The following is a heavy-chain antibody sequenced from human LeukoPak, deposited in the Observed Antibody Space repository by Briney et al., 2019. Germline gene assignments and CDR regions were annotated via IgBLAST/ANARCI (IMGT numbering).Heavy chain of an antibody. CDR3: VRDPDALDY. Sequence: GGSLRLSCAASGFTLNSYSMNWVRQGPGQGLEWVAYIRSTGSPIYYADSVKGRFTISRDTARNSLHLQMNSLRDEDTAVYYCVRDPDALDYWGQGTLVTVSS. CDR1: GFTLNSYS. CDR2: IRSTGSPI. J-gene: IGHJ4*02. V-gene: IGHV3-48*02.